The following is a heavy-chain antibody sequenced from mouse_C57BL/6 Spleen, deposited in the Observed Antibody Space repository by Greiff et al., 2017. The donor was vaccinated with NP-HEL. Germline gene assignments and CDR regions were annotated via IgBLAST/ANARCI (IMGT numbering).Heavy chain of an antibody. CDR3: ARAGDYGSSLWFAY. V-gene: IGHV1-64*01. J-gene: IGHJ3*01. D-gene: IGHD1-1*01. CDR2: IHPNSGST. Sequence: QVQLQQPGAELVKPGASVKLSCKASGYTFTSYWMHWVKQRPGQGLEWIGMIHPNSGSTKYNEKFKRQATLTVDQSSSTAYILLSSLTSEDSAFYYCARAGDYGSSLWFAYWGQGTLVTVAA. CDR1: GYTFTSYW.